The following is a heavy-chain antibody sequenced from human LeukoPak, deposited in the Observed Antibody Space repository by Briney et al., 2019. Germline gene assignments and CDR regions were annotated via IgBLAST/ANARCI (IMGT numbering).Heavy chain of an antibody. Sequence: GGSLRLSCAASGFTFSSYAMHWVRQAPGKGLEWVAVISYDGSNKYYADSVKGRFTISRDNAKNSLYLQMNSLRAEDTAVYYCAREGPGGYCSSTSCSPDYWGQGTLVTVSS. CDR3: AREGPGGYCSSTSCSPDY. V-gene: IGHV3-30-3*01. J-gene: IGHJ4*02. D-gene: IGHD2-2*01. CDR1: GFTFSSYA. CDR2: ISYDGSNK.